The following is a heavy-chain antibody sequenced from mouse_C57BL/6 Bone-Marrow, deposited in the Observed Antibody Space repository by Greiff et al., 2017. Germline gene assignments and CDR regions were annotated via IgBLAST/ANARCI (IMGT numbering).Heavy chain of an antibody. D-gene: IGHD2-10*02. Sequence: QVQLKESGAELARPGASVKLSCKASGYTFTSYGISWVKQRPGQGLEWIGEFYPRSGNTYYNEKFKGKATLPADKSSSTAYMELRRLTSEDSAVXVCAGVWSSWFAYWGQGTMVTVSA. CDR1: GYTFTSYG. CDR2: FYPRSGNT. J-gene: IGHJ3*01. CDR3: AGVWSSWFAY. V-gene: IGHV1-81*01.